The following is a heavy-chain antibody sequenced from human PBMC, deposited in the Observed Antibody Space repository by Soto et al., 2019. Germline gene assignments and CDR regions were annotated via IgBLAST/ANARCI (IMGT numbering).Heavy chain of an antibody. CDR1: GYTFSNYG. CDR3: ARVVPSDEAWLSP. V-gene: IGHV1-18*01. J-gene: IGHJ5*02. D-gene: IGHD2-2*01. Sequence: QVQLVHSGGEVKRPGASVKVSCKTSGYTFSNYGITWVRQAPGQPLAWLGWISLYSDGANYAQKFQCRVPMTTDRSTSSGCMEVRRLKSDDTAVYHFARVVPSDEAWLSPWGQGTPVTVAS. CDR2: ISLYSDGA.